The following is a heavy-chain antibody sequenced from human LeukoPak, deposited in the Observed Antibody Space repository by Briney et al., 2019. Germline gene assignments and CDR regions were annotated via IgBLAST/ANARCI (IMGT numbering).Heavy chain of an antibody. CDR1: GYTFTSYD. V-gene: IGHV1-8*01. J-gene: IGHJ5*02. Sequence: ASVKVSCKASGYTFTSYDINWVRQATGQGLEWMGWMNPNSGNTGYAQKFQGRVTMTRDTSTSTVYMELSSLRSEDTAVYYCARGTTIFGVDNWFDPWGQGTLVTVSS. CDR2: MNPNSGNT. CDR3: ARGTTIFGVDNWFDP. D-gene: IGHD3-3*01.